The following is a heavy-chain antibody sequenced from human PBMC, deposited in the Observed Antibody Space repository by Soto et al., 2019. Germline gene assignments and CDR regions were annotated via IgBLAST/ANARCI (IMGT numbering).Heavy chain of an antibody. CDR3: GKELTTRVRMCEY. Sequence: EVQLVESGGALVQPGRSLRLSCAASGFTFDDYAMHWVRQAPGQGPEWVSGISWNSASIGYADSVKGRFTISRDNAKKSLYLQMNSLKPDYTAVYFCGKELTTRVRMCEYWGQGTLVTVSS. D-gene: IGHD5-18*01. J-gene: IGHJ4*02. CDR2: ISWNSASI. V-gene: IGHV3-9*01. CDR1: GFTFDDYA.